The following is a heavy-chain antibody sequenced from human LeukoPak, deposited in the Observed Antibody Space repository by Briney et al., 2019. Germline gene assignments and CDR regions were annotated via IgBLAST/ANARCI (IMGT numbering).Heavy chain of an antibody. J-gene: IGHJ4*02. D-gene: IGHD3-16*01. V-gene: IGHV4-59*01. CDR1: GGSISSYY. CDR2: IYYSGST. Sequence: PSETLSLTCTVSGGSISSYYCSWIRHPPGKGLGWIGYIYYSGSTNYNPSLKSRVTISVDPSKHQFSLKLSSVTAAETEGYYCASDLRFGGYWGQGTLVTVSS. CDR3: ASDLRFGGY.